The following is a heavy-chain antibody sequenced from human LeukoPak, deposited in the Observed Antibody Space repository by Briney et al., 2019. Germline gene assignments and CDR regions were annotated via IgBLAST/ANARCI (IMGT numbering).Heavy chain of an antibody. CDR2: IYPGDSDT. CDR1: GYSFTSYW. CDR3: ARRGGLATMTTHSFDY. Sequence: GESLKISCKGSGYSFTSYWIGWVRQMPGKGLEWMGIIYPGDSDTRYSPSFQGQVTISADKSISTAYLQWSSLKASDTAMYYCARRGGLATMTTHSFDYWGQGTLVTVSS. V-gene: IGHV5-51*01. J-gene: IGHJ4*02. D-gene: IGHD4-17*01.